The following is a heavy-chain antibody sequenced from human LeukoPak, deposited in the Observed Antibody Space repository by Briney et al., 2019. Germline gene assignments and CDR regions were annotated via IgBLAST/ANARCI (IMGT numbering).Heavy chain of an antibody. Sequence: GGSLRLSCAASGFTFSSYEMNWVRQAPGKGLEWVSYISSSGSTIYYADSVKGRFTISRDNAKNLLYLQMNSLRAEDTAVYYCARHELEPFDYWGQGTLVTVSS. CDR3: ARHELEPFDY. J-gene: IGHJ4*02. V-gene: IGHV3-48*03. D-gene: IGHD1-1*01. CDR1: GFTFSSYE. CDR2: ISSSGSTI.